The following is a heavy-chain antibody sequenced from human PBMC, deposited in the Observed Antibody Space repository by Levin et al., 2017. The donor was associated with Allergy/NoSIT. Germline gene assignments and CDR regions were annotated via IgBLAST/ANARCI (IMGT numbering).Heavy chain of an antibody. Sequence: PGGSLRLSCAASGFTFSNYSLNWVRQAPGKGLEWVSSISSSSSFIYYADSLRGRFTISRDNAKNSLYLQMNSLRAEDTAVYYCATVADFWSGYYSPLYYYYGMDVWGQGTTVTVSS. CDR3: ATVADFWSGYYSPLYYYYGMDV. CDR2: ISSSSSFI. CDR1: GFTFSNYS. V-gene: IGHV3-21*01. D-gene: IGHD3-3*01. J-gene: IGHJ6*02.